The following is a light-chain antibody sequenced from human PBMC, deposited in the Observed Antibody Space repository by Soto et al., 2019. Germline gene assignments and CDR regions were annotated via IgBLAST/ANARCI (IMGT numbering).Light chain of an antibody. V-gene: IGLV1-40*03. CDR3: QAFDRTLSAVV. CDR2: DGN. J-gene: IGLJ2*01. Sequence: QSVLTQPPSVSGAPGQRVTISCLGGSSNIEAGDAVHWYHQLPGTAPKFLISDGNIRPSGLPDRFSVSKSGAAASLTITGLQAEDEGDYYCQAFDRTLSAVVFGGGTKLTVL. CDR1: SSNIEAGDA.